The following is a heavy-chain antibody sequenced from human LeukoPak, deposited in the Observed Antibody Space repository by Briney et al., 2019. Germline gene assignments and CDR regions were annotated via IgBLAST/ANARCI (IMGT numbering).Heavy chain of an antibody. Sequence: GGSLRLSCAASGFTFSSYEMNWVRQAPGKGLEWVSYISSSGTDISYADSVKGRFTISRDNVKNSLYPQMNSLRAEDTAVYYCTRDPRRLDYWGQGTLVTVSS. V-gene: IGHV3-48*03. J-gene: IGHJ4*02. CDR2: ISSSGTDI. CDR1: GFTFSSYE. CDR3: TRDPRRLDY.